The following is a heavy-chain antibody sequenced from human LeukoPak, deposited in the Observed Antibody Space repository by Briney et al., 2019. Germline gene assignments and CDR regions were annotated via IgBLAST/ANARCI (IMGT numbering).Heavy chain of an antibody. J-gene: IGHJ4*02. V-gene: IGHV4-4*07. D-gene: IGHD4-11*01. Sequence: SETLSLTCTVSGDPITLHFWSWVRQPAGKGLEWIGRLYSSGSTDYNPSLKSRVTMSLDKSKNQFSLKMSSVTAADTAVYYCVGDVDNYAFDYWGQGALVTVSS. CDR1: GDPITLHF. CDR2: LYSSGST. CDR3: VGDVDNYAFDY.